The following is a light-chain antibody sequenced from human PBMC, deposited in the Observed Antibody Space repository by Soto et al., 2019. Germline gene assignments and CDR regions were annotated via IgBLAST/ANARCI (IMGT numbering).Light chain of an antibody. CDR1: QSISSY. CDR3: PQSYSTPQT. Sequence: DIQMTQSPSTLSASVGDRVTITCRASQSISSYLNWYQQKPGKAPKLLIYAASSLQSGVPSRFSGSGSGTDFTLTISSLQPEDFATYYCPQSYSTPQTFGQGTKVDIK. V-gene: IGKV1-39*01. J-gene: IGKJ1*01. CDR2: AAS.